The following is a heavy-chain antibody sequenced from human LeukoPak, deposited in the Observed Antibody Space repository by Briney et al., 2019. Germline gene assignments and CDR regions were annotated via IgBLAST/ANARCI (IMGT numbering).Heavy chain of an antibody. V-gene: IGHV3-11*01. CDR1: GFIFGDYY. Sequence: GGSLRLSCAASGFIFGDYYVSWIRQAPGKGLEWISYISSTGNDADSVKGRFTISKDHAKKSVHLEMNSLRDEDAAIYYCAREAVGGRYFDYWGQGTLVAVSS. CDR2: ISSTG. J-gene: IGHJ4*02. CDR3: AREAVGGRYFDY. D-gene: IGHD6-19*01.